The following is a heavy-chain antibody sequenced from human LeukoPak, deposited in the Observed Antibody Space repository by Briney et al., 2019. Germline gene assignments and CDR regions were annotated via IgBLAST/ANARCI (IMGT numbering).Heavy chain of an antibody. CDR1: GGSISSYY. D-gene: IGHD3-3*02. J-gene: IGHJ4*02. CDR3: ARSWPAAGIYYFDY. V-gene: IGHV4-59*01. CDR2: ILYGGST. Sequence: SETLSLTCTVSGGSISSYYWSWIRQPPGKGLEWIGNILYGGSTNFNPSLKSRVTISVDTSMNHFSLRLNSVTAADTAVYYCARSWPAAGIYYFDYWGQGTLVTVSS.